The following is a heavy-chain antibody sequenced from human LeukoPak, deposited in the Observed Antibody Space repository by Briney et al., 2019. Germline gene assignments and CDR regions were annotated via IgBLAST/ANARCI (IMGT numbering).Heavy chain of an antibody. Sequence: SVKVSCKASGFTFTSSAMQWVRQARGQRLEWIGWIVVGSGNTNYAQKFQERVTITRDMSTSTAYMELSSLRSEDTAVYYCAAGVPARDFDWFREGGDAFDIWGQGTMVTVSS. CDR1: GFTFTSSA. CDR2: IVVGSGNT. J-gene: IGHJ3*02. CDR3: AAGVPARDFDWFREGGDAFDI. V-gene: IGHV1-58*02. D-gene: IGHD3-9*01.